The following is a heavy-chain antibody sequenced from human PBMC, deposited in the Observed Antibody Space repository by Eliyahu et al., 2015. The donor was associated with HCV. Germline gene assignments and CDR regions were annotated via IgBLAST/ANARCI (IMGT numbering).Heavy chain of an antibody. D-gene: IGHD4-17*01. V-gene: IGHV3-23*01. CDR1: GFXFSXXA. CDR2: ISGSGGGT. Sequence: EVQLLESGGGLVQPGGSLRLSCAASGFXFSXXAMSWVRQAPGKGLEWVAIISGSGGGTYYGDSVKGRFTISRDNSKNTLYLQMNSLSAEDTAVYYCAKDGYPLTTVTKDYFDYWGRGTLVTVSS. J-gene: IGHJ4*02. CDR3: AKDGYPLTTVTKDYFDY.